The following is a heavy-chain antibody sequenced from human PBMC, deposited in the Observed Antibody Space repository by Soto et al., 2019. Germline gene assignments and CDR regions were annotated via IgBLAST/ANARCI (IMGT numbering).Heavy chain of an antibody. CDR3: ARGNDGSGSYAPHYGMDV. Sequence: ASVKVSCKASGYTFTSYGISWVRQAPGQGLEWMGWISAYNGNTNYAQKLQGRVTMTTDTSTSTAYTELRSLRSDDTAVYYCARGNDGSGSYAPHYGMDVWGQGTTVTVSS. D-gene: IGHD3-10*01. J-gene: IGHJ6*02. V-gene: IGHV1-18*01. CDR1: GYTFTSYG. CDR2: ISAYNGNT.